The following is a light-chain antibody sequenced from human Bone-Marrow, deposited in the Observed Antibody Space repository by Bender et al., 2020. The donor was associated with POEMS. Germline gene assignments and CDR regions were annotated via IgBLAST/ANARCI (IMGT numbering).Light chain of an antibody. V-gene: IGLV1-36*01. Sequence: QSVLTQPPSVSEAPRQRVTISCSGSTYNVGSNRVNWYQQVPGKPPKLLIYYDGLLPSGVSDRFSGSRSGTSASLAISGLQSEDEATYYCSSYAAYNDFVVFGGGTKLSVL. CDR3: SSYAAYNDFVV. CDR2: YDG. CDR1: TYNVGSNR. J-gene: IGLJ2*01.